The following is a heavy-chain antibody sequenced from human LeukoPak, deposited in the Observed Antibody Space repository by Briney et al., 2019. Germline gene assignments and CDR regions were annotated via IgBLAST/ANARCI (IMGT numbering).Heavy chain of an antibody. Sequence: GGSLRLSCVASGFTFSSYEINWVRQAPGKGLGWVSYISSSGRTIYYADSVKGRFTISRDNAKNSLYLQMNSLRAEDTAVYYCAELGITMIGGVWGKGTTVTISS. CDR1: GFTFSSYE. CDR3: AELGITMIGGV. J-gene: IGHJ6*04. CDR2: ISSSGRTI. V-gene: IGHV3-48*03. D-gene: IGHD3-10*02.